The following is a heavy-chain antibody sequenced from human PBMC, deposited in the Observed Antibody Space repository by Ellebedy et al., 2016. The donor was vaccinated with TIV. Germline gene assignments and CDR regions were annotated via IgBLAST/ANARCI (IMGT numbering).Heavy chain of an antibody. V-gene: IGHV4-34*01. CDR2: IRHSGRA. D-gene: IGHD1-14*01. CDR3: ASRQKQFAFGRSRIKRTDS. J-gene: IGHJ4*02. CDR1: GESFSAYY. Sequence: MPGGSLRLSCAVYGESFSAYYWNRIRQLPGKGLEWIGEIRHSGRANSNPSLKRRVSISVDMSRNQFSLKLSSVTAADTAVYYCASRQKQFAFGRSRIKRTDSWGQGTLVTVSS.